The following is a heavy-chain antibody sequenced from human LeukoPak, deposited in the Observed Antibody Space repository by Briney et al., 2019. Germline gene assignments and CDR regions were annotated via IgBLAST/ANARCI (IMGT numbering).Heavy chain of an antibody. J-gene: IGHJ4*02. V-gene: IGHV3-30*18. CDR2: ISHDGRNK. Sequence: PGKSLRLSCAASGLIFSNYGMHWVRQAPGKGLEWVAVISHDGRNKFYADSVKGRFTISRDNSKNTLYLQMDSLRVEDTAVYFCAKDVTRFGWFGELLHWGQGTLVTVSP. D-gene: IGHD3-10*01. CDR1: GLIFSNYG. CDR3: AKDVTRFGWFGELLH.